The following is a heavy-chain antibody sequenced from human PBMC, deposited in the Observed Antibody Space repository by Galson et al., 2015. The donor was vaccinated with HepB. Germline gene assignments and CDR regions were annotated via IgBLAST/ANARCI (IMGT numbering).Heavy chain of an antibody. CDR3: AREEGPAIGTDTLDF. CDR2: ISPYNGNT. CDR1: GFSFSNFG. Sequence: SVKVSCKASGFSFSNFGITWVRQAPGRGFEWMGWISPYNGNTNYGHQFQGRVTMTADTSTATVFMELKDLRFDDTATYYCAREEGPAIGTDTLDFWGQGTLVTVSS. J-gene: IGHJ4*02. V-gene: IGHV1-18*01.